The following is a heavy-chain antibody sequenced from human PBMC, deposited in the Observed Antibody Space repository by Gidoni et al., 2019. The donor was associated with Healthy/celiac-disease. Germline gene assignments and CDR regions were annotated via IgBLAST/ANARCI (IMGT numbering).Heavy chain of an antibody. CDR1: GGTFSSYA. Sequence: QVQLVQSGAEGKKPGSSVKVSCKASGGTFSSYAISWVRQAPGQGLEWMGRIIPILGIANYAQKFQGRVTITADKSTSTAYMELSSLRSEDTAVYYCARDAGAENYYYYYMDVWGKGTTVTVSS. CDR2: IIPILGIA. J-gene: IGHJ6*03. CDR3: ARDAGAENYYYYYMDV. D-gene: IGHD3-10*01. V-gene: IGHV1-69*04.